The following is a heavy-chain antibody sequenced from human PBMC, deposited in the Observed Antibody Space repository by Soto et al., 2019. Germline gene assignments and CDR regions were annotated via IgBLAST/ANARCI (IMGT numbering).Heavy chain of an antibody. J-gene: IGHJ4*02. Sequence: PGGSLRLSCAASGFTVSSYWMHWVRQAPGKGLVWVSRINSDGSSTSYADSVKGRFTISRDNAKNTLYLQMNSLRAEDTAVYYCERDDTAMAPYYFDYWGQGTLVTVSS. D-gene: IGHD5-18*01. V-gene: IGHV3-74*01. CDR2: INSDGSST. CDR3: ERDDTAMAPYYFDY. CDR1: GFTVSSYW.